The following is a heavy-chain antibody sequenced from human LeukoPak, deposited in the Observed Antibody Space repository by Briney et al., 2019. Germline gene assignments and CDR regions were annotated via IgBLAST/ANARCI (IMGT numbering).Heavy chain of an antibody. CDR1: GFTFSSYG. CDR2: IWYDGSNK. V-gene: IGHV3-33*01. CDR3: ARHTRKNDFFDP. D-gene: IGHD1-1*01. J-gene: IGHJ5*02. Sequence: GGSLRLSCAASGFTFSSYGMHWVSQAPGKGLEWVAVIWYDGSNKYYADSVKGRFTISRDNSKNTLYLQMNSLRAEDTAVYYCARHTRKNDFFDPWGQGTLVTVSS.